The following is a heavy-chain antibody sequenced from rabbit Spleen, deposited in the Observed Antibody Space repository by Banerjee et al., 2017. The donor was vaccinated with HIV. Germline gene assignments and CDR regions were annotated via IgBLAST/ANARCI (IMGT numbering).Heavy chain of an antibody. V-gene: IGHV1S40*01. CDR3: TRDDGSGHYIDGYFNL. CDR1: GFSFSSVHW. Sequence: QSLEESRGDLVKPGASLTLTCTASGFSFSSVHWIYWVRQAPGKGLEWIGTTYAGSTGTTDYASWAKGRFTISKTSSTTVTLQMTSLTAADTATYFCTRDDGSGHYIDGYFNLWGPGTLVTVS. J-gene: IGHJ4*01. CDR2: TYAGSTGTT. D-gene: IGHD1-1*01.